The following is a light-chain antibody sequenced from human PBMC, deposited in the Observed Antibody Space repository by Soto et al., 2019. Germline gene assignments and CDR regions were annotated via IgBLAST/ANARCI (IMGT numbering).Light chain of an antibody. Sequence: LLTQSPATLSLSPGESATLSCRASQTVSSQLAWYQQKPGQAPRLLIYDASKRATGVPGRFSGSGSGTDFTLTISSLEPDDFGVYYCQQRSSWATSGQGTKV. CDR3: QQRSSWAT. CDR2: DAS. V-gene: IGKV3-11*01. CDR1: QTVSSQ. J-gene: IGKJ1*01.